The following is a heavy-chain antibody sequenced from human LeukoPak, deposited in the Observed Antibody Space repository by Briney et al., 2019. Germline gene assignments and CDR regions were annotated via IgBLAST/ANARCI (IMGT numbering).Heavy chain of an antibody. D-gene: IGHD6-13*01. CDR1: GFTFSSYG. CDR3: AKEDSSSWPYNWFDP. Sequence: GGSLRLSCAASGFTFSSYGMHWVRQAPGKGLEWVAVISYDRSNKYYADSVKGRFTISRDNSKNTLYLQMNSLRAEDTAVYYCAKEDSSSWPYNWFDPWGQGTLVTVSS. J-gene: IGHJ5*02. V-gene: IGHV3-30*18. CDR2: ISYDRSNK.